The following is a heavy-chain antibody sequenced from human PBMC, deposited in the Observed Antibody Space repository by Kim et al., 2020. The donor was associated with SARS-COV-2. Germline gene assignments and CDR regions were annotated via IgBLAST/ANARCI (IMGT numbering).Heavy chain of an antibody. D-gene: IGHD5-12*01. J-gene: IGHJ4*02. CDR2: ISWNSGSI. V-gene: IGHV3-9*01. CDR3: AKDIGLNIVARGFDY. Sequence: GGSLRLSCAASGFTFDDYAMHWVRQAPGKGLEWVSGISWNSGSIGYADSVKGRFTISRDNAKNSLYLQMNSLRAEDTALYYCAKDIGLNIVARGFDYWGQGTLVTVSS. CDR1: GFTFDDYA.